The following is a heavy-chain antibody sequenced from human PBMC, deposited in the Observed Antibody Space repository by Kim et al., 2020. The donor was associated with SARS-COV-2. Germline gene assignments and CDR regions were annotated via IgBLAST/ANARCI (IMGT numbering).Heavy chain of an antibody. CDR3: VRGVGYDTTDY. Sequence: GGSLRLSCAPSGFTFSSYWMHWVRQAPGEGLVWVSRINTNGRSTDYVDSVKGRFTISRDNAKNTLYLQMNSLRAEDTAVYYCVRGVGYDTTDYWGQGTLVTVSS. J-gene: IGHJ4*02. CDR2: INTNGRST. D-gene: IGHD3-3*01. V-gene: IGHV3-74*01. CDR1: GFTFSSYW.